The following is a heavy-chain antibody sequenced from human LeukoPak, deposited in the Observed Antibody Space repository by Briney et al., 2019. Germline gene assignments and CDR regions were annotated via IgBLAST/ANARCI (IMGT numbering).Heavy chain of an antibody. J-gene: IGHJ4*02. CDR2: IYSVGNT. CDR3: ARAHTSSCNGGPCPFFLDF. Sequence: SETLSLTCTVSGGSISSYYWTGIRQPAGKALEWIGRIYSVGNTNYSPSLESPVTMSVDTSQNQFSLKMTSLTAADTAVYYCARAHTSSCNGGPCPFFLDFWGQGTLVTVSS. D-gene: IGHD2/OR15-2a*01. CDR1: GGSISSYY. V-gene: IGHV4-4*07.